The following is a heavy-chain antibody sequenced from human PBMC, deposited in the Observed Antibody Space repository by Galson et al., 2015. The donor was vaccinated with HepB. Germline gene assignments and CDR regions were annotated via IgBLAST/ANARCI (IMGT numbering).Heavy chain of an antibody. CDR2: VTGSGSNT. D-gene: IGHD1-26*01. CDR3: AKTGATGWFYFDY. Sequence: SLRLSCAASGFTFRSYAMSWVRQAPGKGLEWVSAVTGSGSNTYYADSVKGRFTISRDNSKDTLYLQMNSLRADDTAVYYCAKTGATGWFYFDYWGQGALVTVSS. CDR1: GFTFRSYA. V-gene: IGHV3-23*01. J-gene: IGHJ4*02.